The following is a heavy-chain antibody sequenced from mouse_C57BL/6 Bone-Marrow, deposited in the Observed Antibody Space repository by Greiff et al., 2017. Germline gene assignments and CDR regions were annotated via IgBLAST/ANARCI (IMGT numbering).Heavy chain of an antibody. D-gene: IGHD1-1*01. CDR1: GFTFSDYG. J-gene: IGHJ4*01. V-gene: IGHV5-15*01. CDR2: ISNLAYSI. CDR3: ARHYYGGAMDY. Sequence: EVQLQESGGGLVQPGGSLKLSCAASGFTFSDYGMAWVRQAPRKGPEWVAFISNLAYSIYYADTVTGRFTISRENAKNTLYLEMSSLRSEDTAMYYCARHYYGGAMDYWGQGTSVTVSS.